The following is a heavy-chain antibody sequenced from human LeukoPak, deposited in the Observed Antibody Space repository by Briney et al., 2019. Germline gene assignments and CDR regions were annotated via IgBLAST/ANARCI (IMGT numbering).Heavy chain of an antibody. CDR1: GFTFRSYP. CDR2: ISSSGSTI. CDR3: ARSDSSGYYYIFGLFDY. J-gene: IGHJ4*02. V-gene: IGHV3-48*04. D-gene: IGHD3-22*01. Sequence: GGSLRLSCAASGFTFRSYPMNWIRQAPGKGLEWVSYISSSGSTIYYADSVKGRFTISRDNTKNSLYLQMNSLRAEDTAVYYCARSDSSGYYYIFGLFDYWGQGTLVTVSS.